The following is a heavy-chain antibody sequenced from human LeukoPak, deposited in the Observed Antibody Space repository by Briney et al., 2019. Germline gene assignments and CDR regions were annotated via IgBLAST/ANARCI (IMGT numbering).Heavy chain of an antibody. CDR3: ASSIRSAFDI. Sequence: SETLSLTCAVYGGSFSGYYWSWIRQPPGKGLEWIGEINHSGSTNYNPSLKSRVTISVDTSKNQFSLKLSSVTAADTAVYYCASSIRSAFDIWGQGTMVTVSS. CDR1: GGSFSGYY. J-gene: IGHJ3*02. V-gene: IGHV4-34*01. CDR2: INHSGST. D-gene: IGHD2-2*01.